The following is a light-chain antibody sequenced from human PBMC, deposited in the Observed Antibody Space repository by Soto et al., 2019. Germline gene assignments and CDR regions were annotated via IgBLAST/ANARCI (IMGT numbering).Light chain of an antibody. CDR2: EVN. J-gene: IGLJ3*02. Sequence: QSALTQPPSASGSPGQSVTISCTGTSSDVGGYKYVSWYQQHPGKAPKLMIYEVNKRPSGVPDRFSGSKSGNTASLTVSGLQAEDEADYYCSSFTSSNTWVFGGGTKLTVL. V-gene: IGLV2-8*01. CDR1: SSDVGGYKY. CDR3: SSFTSSNTWV.